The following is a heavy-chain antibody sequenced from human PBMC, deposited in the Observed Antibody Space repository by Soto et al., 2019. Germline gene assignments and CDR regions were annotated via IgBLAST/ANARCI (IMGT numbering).Heavy chain of an antibody. D-gene: IGHD2-2*01. CDR2: ISSSGSTI. CDR3: ARDREDIVVVPARFYYYMDV. Sequence: QVQLVESGGGLVEPGGSLRLSCAASGFTFSDYYMSWIRQAPGKGLEWVSYISSSGSTIYYADSVKGRFTISRDNAKNSLYLQMNSLRAEDTAVYYCARDREDIVVVPARFYYYMDVWGKGTTVTVSS. V-gene: IGHV3-11*01. CDR1: GFTFSDYY. J-gene: IGHJ6*03.